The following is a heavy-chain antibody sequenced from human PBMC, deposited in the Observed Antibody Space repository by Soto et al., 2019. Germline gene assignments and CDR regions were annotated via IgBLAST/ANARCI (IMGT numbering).Heavy chain of an antibody. CDR2: TYYRSKWYS. CDR1: GDSVSTNSAT. V-gene: IGHV6-1*01. D-gene: IGHD3-9*01. J-gene: IGHJ5*02. Sequence: SQTLSLTCAISGDSVSTNSATWDWIRQSPSRGLEWLGRTYYRSKWYSVSAVSVKGRLTIKADTSKNQFSLQLDSVTPEDTAVYYCARGTGILNPWGQGIQVTVSS. CDR3: ARGTGILNP.